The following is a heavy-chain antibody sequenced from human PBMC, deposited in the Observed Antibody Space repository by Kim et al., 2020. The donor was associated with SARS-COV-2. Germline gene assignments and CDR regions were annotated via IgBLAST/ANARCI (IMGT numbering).Heavy chain of an antibody. D-gene: IGHD6-13*01. Sequence: CAGTVKGRVPISRANSKNPLYLQMNSLRAEDTAVYYCARRGAAASYYFDYWGQGTLVTVSS. CDR3: ARRGAAASYYFDY. J-gene: IGHJ4*02. V-gene: IGHV3-23*01.